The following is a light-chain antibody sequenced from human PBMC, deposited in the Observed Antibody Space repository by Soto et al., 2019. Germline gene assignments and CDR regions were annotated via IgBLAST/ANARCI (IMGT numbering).Light chain of an antibody. CDR3: QQYKSYST. CDR1: QSVRNW. CDR2: DSS. Sequence: DIQMTQSPSTLFASLADRVTIACRASQSVRNWLAWYQHKPGRAPQLLIYDSSTLEPGVPSRLRGSRSGTKFTLTINGMQPDDFATSYCQQYKSYSTFGQGTKVEI. V-gene: IGKV1-5*01. J-gene: IGKJ1*01.